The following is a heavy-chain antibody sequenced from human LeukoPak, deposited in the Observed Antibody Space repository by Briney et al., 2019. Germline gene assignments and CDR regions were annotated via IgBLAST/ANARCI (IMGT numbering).Heavy chain of an antibody. CDR3: AKLGLRYFFDY. CDR1: RFTFSSYA. Sequence: GGSLRLSCAASRFTFSSYAMSWVRQAPGKGLEWVSAVSGSGGRTYYADSVKGRFTISRDNSKNTLFLQMNSLRAEDTAVYYCAKLGLRYFFDYWGQGTLVTVSS. CDR2: VSGSGGRT. V-gene: IGHV3-23*01. D-gene: IGHD3-3*01. J-gene: IGHJ4*02.